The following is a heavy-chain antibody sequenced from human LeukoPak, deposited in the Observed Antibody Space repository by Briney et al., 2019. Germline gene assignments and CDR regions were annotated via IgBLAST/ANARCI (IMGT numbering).Heavy chain of an antibody. CDR3: ARDGSSFYLYYSMDV. D-gene: IGHD6-13*01. J-gene: IGHJ6*03. CDR2: ISTVSTYK. CDR1: GFTFTDYS. Sequence: GGSLRLSCAASGFTFTDYSMTWVRQAPGKALEWVSFISTVSTYKFYSDPVKGRFTISRVNAPIILYLQMSSLSAEATAVFYCARDGSSFYLYYSMDVWGRETPVTVSS. V-gene: IGHV3-21*01.